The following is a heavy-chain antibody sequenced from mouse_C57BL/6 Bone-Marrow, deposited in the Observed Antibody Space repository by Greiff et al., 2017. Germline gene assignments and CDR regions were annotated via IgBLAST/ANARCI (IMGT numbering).Heavy chain of an antibody. CDR1: GYTFTDYE. V-gene: IGHV1-15*01. Sequence: VKLVESGAELVRPGASVTLSCKASGYTFTDYEMHWVKQTPVHGLEWIGAIDPETGGTAYNQKFKGKAILTADKSSSTAYMELRSLTSEDSAVYYCTIYYGKGDYAMDYWGQGTSVTVSS. J-gene: IGHJ4*01. CDR3: TIYYGKGDYAMDY. CDR2: IDPETGGT. D-gene: IGHD2-1*01.